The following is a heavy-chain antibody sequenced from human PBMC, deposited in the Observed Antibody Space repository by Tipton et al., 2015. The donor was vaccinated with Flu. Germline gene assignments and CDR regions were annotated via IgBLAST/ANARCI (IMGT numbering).Heavy chain of an antibody. Sequence: LSLTCSVSGGSIGSPYCWGWVRQAPGKGLEWVSYISISGSTIYYADSLKGRFTISRDNAKNTLYLQMNSLRAEDTAIYYCARGSSGSGPNDYWGQGTLVTVSS. J-gene: IGHJ4*02. CDR1: GGSIGSPYC. CDR3: ARGSSGSGPNDY. CDR2: ISISGSTI. V-gene: IGHV3-11*04. D-gene: IGHD6-19*01.